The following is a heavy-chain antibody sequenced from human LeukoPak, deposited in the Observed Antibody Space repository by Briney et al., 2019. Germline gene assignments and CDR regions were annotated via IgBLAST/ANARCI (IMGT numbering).Heavy chain of an antibody. CDR3: ARGVYIAAGQYGY. Sequence: PSETLSLTCTVSGGSIRSYYWSWIRQPPGKGLEWIGYVFHTGDTNYNPSLKSRGTISVDTSKNHFSLKLSSVTAADTAVYYCARGVYIAAGQYGYWGQGTLVTVSS. V-gene: IGHV4-59*01. D-gene: IGHD6-13*01. CDR1: GGSIRSYY. J-gene: IGHJ4*02. CDR2: VFHTGDT.